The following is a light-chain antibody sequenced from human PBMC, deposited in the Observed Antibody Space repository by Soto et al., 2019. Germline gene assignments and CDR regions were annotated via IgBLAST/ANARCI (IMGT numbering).Light chain of an antibody. CDR1: RSDVGGYNY. J-gene: IGLJ1*01. V-gene: IGLV2-14*01. CDR2: EVS. Sequence: QSVLTQPASVSGSPGQSITISCTGTRSDVGGYNYVSWYQQHPGKAPKLMIYEVSNRPSGVSNRFSGSKSGNTASLTISGLQDEDEADYYCSSYTSSSTLGFGTGTKLTVL. CDR3: SSYTSSSTLG.